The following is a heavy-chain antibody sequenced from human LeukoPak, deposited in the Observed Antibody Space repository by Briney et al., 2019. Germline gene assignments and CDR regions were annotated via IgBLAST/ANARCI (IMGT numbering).Heavy chain of an antibody. CDR3: ALSTTTSSIVTFDY. J-gene: IGHJ4*02. CDR2: IYSNDDK. D-gene: IGHD6-6*01. V-gene: IGHV2-5*01. CDR1: GFSINTGGMA. Sequence: SGPTLVKPTQTLTLTCTLSGFSINTGGMAVGWIRQPPGKALEWLAHIYSNDDKRYSPSLKTRLTITKDTSKNQVVLTVTNMDPVDTATYSCALSTTTSSIVTFDYWGQGTLVTVSS.